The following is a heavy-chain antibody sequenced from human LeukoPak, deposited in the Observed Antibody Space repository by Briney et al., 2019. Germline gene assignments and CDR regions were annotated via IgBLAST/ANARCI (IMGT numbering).Heavy chain of an antibody. CDR3: ARDEMATSYPYYYYGMDV. V-gene: IGHV3-11*04. CDR2: ISSSGSTI. J-gene: IGHJ6*02. D-gene: IGHD5-24*01. CDR1: GFTFSDYY. Sequence: TGGSLRLSCAASGFTFSDYYMSWIRQAPGKGLEWVSYISSSGSTIYYADSVKGRFTISRDNAKNSLYLQMNSLRAEDTAVYYCARDEMATSYPYYYYGMDVWGQGTTVTVSS.